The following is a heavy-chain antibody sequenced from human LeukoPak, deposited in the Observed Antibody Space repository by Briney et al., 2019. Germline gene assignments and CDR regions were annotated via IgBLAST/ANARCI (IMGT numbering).Heavy chain of an antibody. CDR1: GFTFSRYW. V-gene: IGHV3-7*01. J-gene: IGHJ4*02. D-gene: IGHD5-18*01. CDR2: IKQDGSEK. Sequence: GGSLRLSCAASGFTFSRYWMSWVRQAPGKGLEWVANIKQDGSEKYYVDSVKGRFTISRDNAKTSLDLQMNSLRAEDTAVYYCARRGSGYGYYVDHWGQGTLVTVSS. CDR3: ARRGSGYGYYVDH.